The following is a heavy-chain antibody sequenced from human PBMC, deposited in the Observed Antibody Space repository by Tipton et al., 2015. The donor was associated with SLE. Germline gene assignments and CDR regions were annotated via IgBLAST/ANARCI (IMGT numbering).Heavy chain of an antibody. CDR1: GYTFTSYC. CDR3: ARLGDWDCYYYMDV. V-gene: IGHV1-18*01. J-gene: IGHJ6*03. D-gene: IGHD3-16*01. Sequence: QSGPEVKKPGASVKVSCKASGYTFTSYCITWVRQAPGQGLEWMGWISGYNGNTNYAQKLQGRVTMTTDTSTSTAYMELRSLRSDDTAVYYCARLGDWDCYYYMDVWGKGTTVTVSS. CDR2: ISGYNGNT.